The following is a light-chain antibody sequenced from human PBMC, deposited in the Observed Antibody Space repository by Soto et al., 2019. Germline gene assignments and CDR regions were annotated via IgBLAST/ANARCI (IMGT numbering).Light chain of an antibody. CDR3: SSYADSNIVV. J-gene: IGLJ2*01. Sequence: QSAPTQPPSASGSPGHSVTISCTGTSSDVGGYNYVSWYQQHPGKAPKLMIYEVNKRPSGVPDRFSGSKSGNMASLTVSGLQAEDEADYYCSSYADSNIVVFGGGTKLTVL. CDR1: SSDVGGYNY. V-gene: IGLV2-8*01. CDR2: EVN.